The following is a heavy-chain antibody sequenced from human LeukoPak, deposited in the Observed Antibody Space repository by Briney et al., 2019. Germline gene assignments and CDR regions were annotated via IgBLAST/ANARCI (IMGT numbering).Heavy chain of an antibody. V-gene: IGHV4-30-4*01. J-gene: IGHJ4*02. D-gene: IGHD2-15*01. CDR2: IYYSGST. CDR1: GGSISSGDYY. CDR3: ARDSSGMDASRRFDY. Sequence: ASQTLSLTCTVSGGSISSGDYYWSWIRQPPGKGLEWIGYIYYSGSTYYNPSLKSRVTISVDTSKNQFSLKLSSVTAADTAVYYCARDSSGMDASRRFDYWGQGTLVTVSS.